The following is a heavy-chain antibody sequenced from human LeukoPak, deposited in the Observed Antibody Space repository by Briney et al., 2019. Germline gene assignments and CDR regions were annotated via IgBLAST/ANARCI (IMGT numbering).Heavy chain of an antibody. D-gene: IGHD3-9*01. J-gene: IGHJ4*02. CDR1: GFTFSSYA. CDR3: ARGAYYDILTGYPVFDY. CDR2: ISYDGSNK. V-gene: IGHV3-30-3*01. Sequence: GGSLRLSCAASGFTFSSYAMHWVRQAPGKGLEWVAVISYDGSNKYYADSVKGRFTISRDNSKNTLYLQMNSLRAEDTAVYYCARGAYYDILTGYPVFDYWGQGLLVTVSS.